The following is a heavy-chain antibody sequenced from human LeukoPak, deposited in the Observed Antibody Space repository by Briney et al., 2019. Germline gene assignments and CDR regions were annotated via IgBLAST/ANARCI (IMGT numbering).Heavy chain of an antibody. D-gene: IGHD2-2*01. CDR2: IIPIFGTA. V-gene: IGHV1-69*13. Sequence: SVKVSCKASGGTFSSYAISWVRQAPGQGLEWMGGIIPIFGTANYAQKFQGRVTITADESTSTAYMELSSLRSEDTAVYYCAREDRGPPYCSSTSCSPEYFQHWGQGTLVTVSS. J-gene: IGHJ1*01. CDR1: GGTFSSYA. CDR3: AREDRGPPYCSSTSCSPEYFQH.